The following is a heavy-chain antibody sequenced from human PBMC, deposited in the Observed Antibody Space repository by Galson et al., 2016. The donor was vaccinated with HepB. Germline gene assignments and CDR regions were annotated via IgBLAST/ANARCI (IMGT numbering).Heavy chain of an antibody. CDR2: VIPIFGTP. D-gene: IGHD4-17*01. V-gene: IGHV1-69*13. CDR1: GGSFRTYY. J-gene: IGHJ6*02. CDR3: ATKDDGAQYGMDV. Sequence: SVKVSCKASGGSFRTYYISWVRQAPGQGLEWMGGVIPIFGTPKYAQDFEGRVMITADESTRTAYMELTSLRFQDTAVYYCATKDDGAQYGMDVWGQGTTVTV.